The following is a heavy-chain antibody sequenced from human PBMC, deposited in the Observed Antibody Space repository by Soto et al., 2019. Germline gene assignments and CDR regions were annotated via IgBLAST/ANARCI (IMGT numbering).Heavy chain of an antibody. J-gene: IGHJ5*02. CDR1: GYTFTSYA. V-gene: IGHV1-3*01. CDR2: INAGNGNT. Sequence: ASVKVSCKASGYTFTSYAMHWVRQAPGQRLEWMGWINAGNGNTKYSQKFQGRVTITRDTSASTAYMELSSLRSEDTAVYYCAREFRHLSFWVIFDPWGQGTMVTVSS. CDR3: AREFRHLSFWVIFDP. D-gene: IGHD3-3*01.